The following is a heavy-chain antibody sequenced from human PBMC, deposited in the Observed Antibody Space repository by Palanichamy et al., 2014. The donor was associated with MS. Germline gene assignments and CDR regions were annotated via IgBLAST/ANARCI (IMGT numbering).Heavy chain of an antibody. CDR3: TKGMAAVIPARTPFLERGLFDS. Sequence: EVQLLESGGDLVQPGGSLRLSCVVSGFTFSRYAMSWVRQAPGKGLEWVAGIYGSGGRVESADSVKGRFTISRDNSKNTLSLEMSSLRVDDTAVYYCTKGMAAVIPARTPFLERGLFDSWGQGTLVTVSS. CDR2: IYGSGGRV. J-gene: IGHJ4*02. D-gene: IGHD6-6*01. CDR1: GFTFSRYA. V-gene: IGHV3-23*01.